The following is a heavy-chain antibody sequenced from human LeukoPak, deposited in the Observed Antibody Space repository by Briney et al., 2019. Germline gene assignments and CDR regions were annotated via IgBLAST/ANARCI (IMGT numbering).Heavy chain of an antibody. CDR1: GFTFTTYD. D-gene: IGHD2-2*01. CDR3: AKDWDCSSTSCYVPFGS. Sequence: GGSLRLSCAASGFTFTTYDMTWVRQAPGKGLEWVSGISGSGRTTNYADSVKGRLTISRDNSKNTLFLQMNNLRAEDTAVYYCAKDWDCSSTSCYVPFGSWGQGTLVTVSS. J-gene: IGHJ4*02. CDR2: ISGSGRTT. V-gene: IGHV3-23*01.